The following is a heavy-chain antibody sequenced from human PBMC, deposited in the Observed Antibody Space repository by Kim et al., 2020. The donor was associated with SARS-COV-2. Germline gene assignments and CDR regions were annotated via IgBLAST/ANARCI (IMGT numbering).Heavy chain of an antibody. J-gene: IGHJ6*02. Sequence: SETLSLTCAVYGGSFSGYYWSWIRQPPGKGLEWIGEINHSGSTNYNPSLKSRVTISVDTSKNQFSLKLSSVTAADTAVYYCARGRIAAVGDYYYYGMDVWGQGTTVTVSS. CDR2: INHSGST. D-gene: IGHD6-13*01. CDR3: ARGRIAAVGDYYYYGMDV. CDR1: GGSFSGYY. V-gene: IGHV4-34*01.